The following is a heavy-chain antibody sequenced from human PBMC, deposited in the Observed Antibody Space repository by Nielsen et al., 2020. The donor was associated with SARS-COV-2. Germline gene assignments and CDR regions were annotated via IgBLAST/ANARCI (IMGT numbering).Heavy chain of an antibody. CDR3: AKDLHHYDILTGYFPRGYYYYYGMDV. J-gene: IGHJ6*02. Sequence: WIRQPPGKGLEWVAVISYDGSNKYYADSVKGRFTISRDNSKNTLYLQMNSLRAEDTAVYYCAKDLHHYDILTGYFPRGYYYYYGMDVWGQGTTVTVSS. V-gene: IGHV3-30*18. CDR2: ISYDGSNK. D-gene: IGHD3-9*01.